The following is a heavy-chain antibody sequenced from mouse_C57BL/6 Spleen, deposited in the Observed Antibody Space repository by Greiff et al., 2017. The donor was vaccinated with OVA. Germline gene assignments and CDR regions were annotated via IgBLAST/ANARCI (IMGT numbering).Heavy chain of an antibody. Sequence: QVQLQQSGAELMKPGASVKLSCKATGYTFTGYWIEWVKQRPGHGLEWIGEILPGSGSTNYTEKVKGKVTFTADTSSNTASMQLSSLTPEDSAIYYCARSLRRPLFAYWGQGALVTFSA. V-gene: IGHV1-9*01. CDR2: ILPGSGST. CDR3: ARSLRRPLFAY. J-gene: IGHJ3*01. D-gene: IGHD1-2*01. CDR1: GYTFTGYW.